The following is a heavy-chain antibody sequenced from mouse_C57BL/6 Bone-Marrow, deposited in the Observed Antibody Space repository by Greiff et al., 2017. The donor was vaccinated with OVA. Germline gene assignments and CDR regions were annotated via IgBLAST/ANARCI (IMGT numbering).Heavy chain of an antibody. CDR2: INPNNGGT. CDR1: GYTFTDYN. D-gene: IGHD1-1*01. Sequence: EVQLQQSGPELVKPGASVKIPCKASGYTFTDYNMDWVKQSHGKSLEWIGDINPNNGGTIYNQKFKGKATLTVDKSSSTAYMELRSLTSEDTAVYYCARPDYYGSSPGWFAYWGQGTLVTVSA. J-gene: IGHJ3*01. V-gene: IGHV1-18*01. CDR3: ARPDYYGSSPGWFAY.